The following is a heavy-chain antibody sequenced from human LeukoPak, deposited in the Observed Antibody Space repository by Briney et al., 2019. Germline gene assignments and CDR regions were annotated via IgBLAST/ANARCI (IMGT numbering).Heavy chain of an antibody. CDR3: SRQGVRGTYYYAMDV. CDR2: IYYSGTT. V-gene: IGHV4-39*01. J-gene: IGHJ6*02. CDR1: GGSISSTAYC. D-gene: IGHD3-10*01. Sequence: PSETLSLTCTVSGGSISSTAYCWGWIRQPPGRGLEWIATIYYSGTTYYNPSLEGRVTISVDTSKNQFSLKLSSVTAADTSVYYCSRQGVRGTYYYAMDVWGQGTTVTVSS.